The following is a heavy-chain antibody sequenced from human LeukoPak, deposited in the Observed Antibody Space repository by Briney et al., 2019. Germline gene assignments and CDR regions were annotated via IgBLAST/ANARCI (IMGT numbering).Heavy chain of an antibody. J-gene: IGHJ4*02. V-gene: IGHV4-39*01. CDR1: GGSISSSSYY. Sequence: SETLSLTCTVSGGSISSSSYYWGWIRQPPGKGLEWIGSIYYSGSTYYNPSLKSRVTISVDTSKNQFSLKLSSVTAAVTAVYYCARLPLVDSSGFDYWGQGTLVTVSS. D-gene: IGHD3-22*01. CDR3: ARLPLVDSSGFDY. CDR2: IYYSGST.